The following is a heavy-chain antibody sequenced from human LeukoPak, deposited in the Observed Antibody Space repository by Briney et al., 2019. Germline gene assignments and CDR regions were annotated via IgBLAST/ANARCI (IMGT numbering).Heavy chain of an antibody. CDR1: GDSIISSSYY. Sequence: PSETLSLTCIVSGDSIISSSYYWGWIRQPPGKGLEWIGEISHRGRTHYNPSLKGRVTMSVDTSKNQFALEVDSVTAADTAVYYCARIPLYFLEPFDYWGQGILVTVSS. J-gene: IGHJ4*02. D-gene: IGHD3-3*01. CDR2: ISHRGRT. CDR3: ARIPLYFLEPFDY. V-gene: IGHV4-39*06.